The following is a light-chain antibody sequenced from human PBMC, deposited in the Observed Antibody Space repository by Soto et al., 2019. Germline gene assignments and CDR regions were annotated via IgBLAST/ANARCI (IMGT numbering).Light chain of an antibody. CDR1: QNLSRN. J-gene: IGKJ2*01. V-gene: IGKV3-15*01. CDR3: QHYDSWPNT. CDR2: GAS. Sequence: EIVMTQSPATLSVSSGERATLSCRASQNLSRNLAWYQQRPGQAPRLLIHGASTRAPDVPARYSGSGSGTDFTLPSSSLRTEDCAVYYCQHYDSWPNTFGQGTKLQIK.